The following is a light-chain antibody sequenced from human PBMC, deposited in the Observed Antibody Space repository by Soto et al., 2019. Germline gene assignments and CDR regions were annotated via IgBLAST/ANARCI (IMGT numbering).Light chain of an antibody. CDR2: NIE. CDR1: SGSVSTSHY. Sequence: QTVVTQEASLSVSPGGAVTLTCGLNSGSVSTSHYPSWYQQTPGQPPRTLILNIESRSSGVPERFSGTIIGRRAALTITGAQSEDESDYYCMLCVATGVWVFGGGTKLTVL. CDR3: MLCVATGVWV. V-gene: IGLV8-61*01. J-gene: IGLJ3*02.